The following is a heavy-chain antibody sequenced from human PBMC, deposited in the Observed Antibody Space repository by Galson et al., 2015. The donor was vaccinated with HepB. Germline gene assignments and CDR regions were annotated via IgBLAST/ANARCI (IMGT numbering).Heavy chain of an antibody. CDR2: VQYDGSNK. J-gene: IGHJ4*02. Sequence: SLRLSCAASGFTFSNNGMHWVRQAPGKGLEWVAFVQYDGSNKFYGESVRGRFAISRDNSKSTVYLQMNSLRPEDTAVYYYAKGYCSGGFCWNYDYWGQGTLVTVSS. CDR1: GFTFSNNG. CDR3: AKGYCSGGFCWNYDY. V-gene: IGHV3-30*02. D-gene: IGHD2-15*01.